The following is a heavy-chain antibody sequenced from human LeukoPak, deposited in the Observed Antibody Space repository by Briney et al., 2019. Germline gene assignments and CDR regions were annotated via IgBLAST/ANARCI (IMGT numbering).Heavy chain of an antibody. CDR1: GFTFSSYG. Sequence: PGRSLRLSCAASGFTFSSYGMHWVRQAPGKGLEWVSYISSSGSTIYYADSVKGRFTISRDNAKNSLYLQMNSLRAEDTAVYYCARDNTQGWRDYYESSDYSGLNSWGQGTLVTVSS. V-gene: IGHV3-48*04. J-gene: IGHJ4*02. D-gene: IGHD3-22*01. CDR3: ARDNTQGWRDYYESSDYSGLNS. CDR2: ISSSGSTI.